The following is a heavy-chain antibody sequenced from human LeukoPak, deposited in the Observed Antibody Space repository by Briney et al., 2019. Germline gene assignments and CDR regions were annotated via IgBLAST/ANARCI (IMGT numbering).Heavy chain of an antibody. Sequence: GGSLRLSCAASGFTFSSYAMSWVRQAPGKGLEWVSAISGSGGSTYYADSVKGRFTISRDNSKNTLYLQMNSLRAEDTAVYYCASFPLMAAAATHFDYWGQGTLVTASS. CDR3: ASFPLMAAAATHFDY. CDR2: ISGSGGST. D-gene: IGHD6-13*01. V-gene: IGHV3-23*01. CDR1: GFTFSSYA. J-gene: IGHJ4*02.